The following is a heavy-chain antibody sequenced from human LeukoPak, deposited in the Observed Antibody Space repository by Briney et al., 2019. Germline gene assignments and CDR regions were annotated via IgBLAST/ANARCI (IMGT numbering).Heavy chain of an antibody. CDR1: GYSISSGYY. CDR2: IYHSGST. CDR3: AREVPASSPLDY. D-gene: IGHD2-2*01. V-gene: IGHV4-38-2*02. Sequence: KPSETLSLTCTVSGYSISSGYYWGWIRQPPGKGLEWIGSIYHSGSTYYNPSLKSRVTISVDTSKNQFSLKLSSVTAADTAVYYCAREVPASSPLDYWGQGTLVTVSS. J-gene: IGHJ4*02.